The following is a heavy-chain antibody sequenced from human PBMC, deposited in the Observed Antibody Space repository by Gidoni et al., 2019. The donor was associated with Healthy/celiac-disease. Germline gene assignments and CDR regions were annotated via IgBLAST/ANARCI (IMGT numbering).Heavy chain of an antibody. V-gene: IGHV3-74*01. J-gene: IGHJ3*02. CDR3: ARVRVVVIPHHDAFDI. CDR1: GFTFGSYW. D-gene: IGHD3-22*01. CDR2: INSDGSST. Sequence: EVQLVESGGGLVQPGGSLRLSCAASGFTFGSYWMHWVRQAPGKGLVLVSGINSDGSSTSYADSVKGRFTISRDNAKNTLYLQMNSLRAEDTAVYYCARVRVVVIPHHDAFDIWGQGTMVTISS.